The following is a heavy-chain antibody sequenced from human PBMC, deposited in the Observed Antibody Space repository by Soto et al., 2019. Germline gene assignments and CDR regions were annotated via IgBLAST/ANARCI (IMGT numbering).Heavy chain of an antibody. CDR3: ATHTSGSRNGPHT. CDR2: VYYTVTT. J-gene: IGHJ5*02. D-gene: IGHD1-26*01. CDR1: GGSIKNTGAN. Sequence: QLQLQESGPGPVKPSETLSLTCTVSGGSIKNTGANWGWVRQPPGKGLEWIGSVYYTVTTYYNPSLQSRVTISIDTSKNQYSLSVNSVAAADTAVYYCATHTSGSRNGPHTWGQGTLVTVSS. V-gene: IGHV4-39*01.